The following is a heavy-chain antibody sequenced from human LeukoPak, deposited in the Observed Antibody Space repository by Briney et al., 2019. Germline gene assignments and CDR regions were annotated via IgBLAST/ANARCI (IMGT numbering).Heavy chain of an antibody. Sequence: GGSLRLSCAACGFTFSSYWMTWVRQAPGKGLEWVANIKQDGSEKYYVASVKGRYTISRDNAKNSLSLQMNSPRAEDTAVYYCARRDHGDYGEEYWGQGTLVTVSS. CDR1: GFTFSSYW. D-gene: IGHD4-17*01. V-gene: IGHV3-7*01. CDR2: IKQDGSEK. J-gene: IGHJ4*02. CDR3: ARRDHGDYGEEY.